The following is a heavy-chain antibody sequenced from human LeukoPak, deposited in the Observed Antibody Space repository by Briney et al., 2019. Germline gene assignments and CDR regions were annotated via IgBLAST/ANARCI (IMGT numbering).Heavy chain of an antibody. CDR2: INPSGGST. D-gene: IGHD3-10*01. V-gene: IGHV1-46*03. CDR3: ARDMSITMVRGVNRDGEPFDY. Sequence: ASVKVSCKASGYTFTSYYMHWVRQAPGQGLEWMGIINPSGGSTSYAQKFQGRVTMTRDTSTSTVYMELSSLRSEDTAVYCCARDMSITMVRGVNRDGEPFDYWGQGTLVTVSS. J-gene: IGHJ4*02. CDR1: GYTFTSYY.